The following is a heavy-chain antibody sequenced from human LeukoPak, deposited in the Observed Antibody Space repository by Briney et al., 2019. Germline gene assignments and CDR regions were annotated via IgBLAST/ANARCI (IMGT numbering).Heavy chain of an antibody. CDR3: ARLKDSSGYYQPYYYYYMDV. Sequence: SETLSLTCTVSGGSISSYYWSWIRQPPGKGLEWIGYIYTNGSTNYNPPLKSRVTISVDTSKNQFSLKLSSVTAADTAVYYCARLKDSSGYYQPYYYYYMDVWGKGTTVTVSS. D-gene: IGHD3-22*01. V-gene: IGHV4-4*09. CDR1: GGSISSYY. CDR2: IYTNGST. J-gene: IGHJ6*03.